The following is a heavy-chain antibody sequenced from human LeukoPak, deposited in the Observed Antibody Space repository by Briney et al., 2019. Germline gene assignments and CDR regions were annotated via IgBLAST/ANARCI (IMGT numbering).Heavy chain of an antibody. CDR2: INHSGST. V-gene: IGHV4-34*01. Sequence: SETLSLTCAVYGGSFSGYYWSWIRQPPGKGLEWIGEINHSGSTNYNPSLKSRVTISVDTSKNQFSLKLSSVTAADTAVYYCARDCGSGCYDYRGQGTLVTVSS. CDR1: GGSFSGYY. D-gene: IGHD6-19*01. CDR3: ARDCGSGCYDY. J-gene: IGHJ4*02.